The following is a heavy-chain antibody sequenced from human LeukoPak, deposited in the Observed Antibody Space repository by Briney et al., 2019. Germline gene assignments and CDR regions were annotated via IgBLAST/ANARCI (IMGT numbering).Heavy chain of an antibody. D-gene: IGHD2-2*01. CDR1: GGSFSGYY. Sequence: SEXLSLTCAVYGGSFSGYYWSWIRQAPGKGLEWIGEINHSGTTNYNPSLKSRVTISVDTSKNQLSLKLRSVTAADTAVYYCARIVVVSAAQYNWFDPWGQGTLVTVSS. J-gene: IGHJ5*02. CDR3: ARIVVVSAAQYNWFDP. V-gene: IGHV4-34*01. CDR2: INHSGTT.